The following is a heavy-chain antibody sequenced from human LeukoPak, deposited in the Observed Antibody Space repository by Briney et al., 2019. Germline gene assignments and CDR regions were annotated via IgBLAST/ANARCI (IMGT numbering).Heavy chain of an antibody. D-gene: IGHD1-1*01. V-gene: IGHV3-7*01. CDR2: IRYDGSEK. Sequence: GGSLRLSCAASGFTFSVSWMSWVRQAPGKGLEWVANIRYDGSEKYYVDSVKGRLTISRDNAKNSLYLQMNSLRAEDTAVYYCARGGTTFEHWGQGTLVTVSS. J-gene: IGHJ4*02. CDR1: GFTFSVSW. CDR3: ARGGTTFEH.